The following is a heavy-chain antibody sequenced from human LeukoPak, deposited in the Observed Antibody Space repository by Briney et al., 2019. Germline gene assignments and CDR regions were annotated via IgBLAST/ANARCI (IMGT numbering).Heavy chain of an antibody. J-gene: IGHJ4*02. D-gene: IGHD4-17*01. Sequence: ASVKVSCKASGYTFTSYGISWVRQAPGQGGEWMGWISAYNGNTNYAQKLQGRVTMTTDTSTSTAYMELRSLRSDDTAVYYRASTYGDYGLDYWGQGTLVTVSS. CDR3: ASTYGDYGLDY. V-gene: IGHV1-18*01. CDR1: GYTFTSYG. CDR2: ISAYNGNT.